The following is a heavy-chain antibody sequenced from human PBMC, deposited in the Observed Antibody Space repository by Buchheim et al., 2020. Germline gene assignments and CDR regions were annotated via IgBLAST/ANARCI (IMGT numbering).Heavy chain of an antibody. CDR3: AGDWGYSYGRNYYYGMDV. J-gene: IGHJ6*02. CDR1: GFTFSSYE. Sequence: EVQLVESGGGLVQPGGSLRLSCAASGFTFSSYEMNWVRQAPGKGLEWVSYISSSGSTIYYADSVKGRFTISRDNAKNTLYLQRNSLRAEDTAVYYCAGDWGYSYGRNYYYGMDVWGQGTT. D-gene: IGHD5-18*01. CDR2: ISSSGSTI. V-gene: IGHV3-48*03.